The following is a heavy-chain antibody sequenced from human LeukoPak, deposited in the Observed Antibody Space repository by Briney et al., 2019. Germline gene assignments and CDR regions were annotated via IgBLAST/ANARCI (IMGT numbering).Heavy chain of an antibody. CDR1: GFTFSSYS. CDR3: AKDRGYNSGRGPIDY. Sequence: GGSLRLSCAASGFTFSSYSMNWVRQAPGKGLEWVAVISYDGTSKYYADSVKGRFTISRDNSKNTLYLQMNSLRAEDTAVYYCAKDRGYNSGRGPIDYWGQGTLVTVSS. J-gene: IGHJ4*02. CDR2: ISYDGTSK. D-gene: IGHD6-19*01. V-gene: IGHV3-30*18.